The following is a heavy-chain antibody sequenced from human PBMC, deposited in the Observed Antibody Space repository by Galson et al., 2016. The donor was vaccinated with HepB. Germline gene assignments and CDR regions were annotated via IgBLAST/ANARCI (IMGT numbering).Heavy chain of an antibody. Sequence: SETLSLTCTVSGGSMNSYYWAWIRQPPGKGLEWIGHIYFSGSTNYSPSLKSRVTMSVDTSKNQFSLRLSSVTAADTAVYYCARLSGYSSQYFHHWGQGTLVTVSS. J-gene: IGHJ1*01. V-gene: IGHV4-59*08. CDR3: ARLSGYSSQYFHH. D-gene: IGHD6-13*01. CDR1: GGSMNSYY. CDR2: IYFSGST.